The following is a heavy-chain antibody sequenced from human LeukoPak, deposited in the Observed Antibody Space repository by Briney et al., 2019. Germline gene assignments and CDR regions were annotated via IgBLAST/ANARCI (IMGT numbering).Heavy chain of an antibody. V-gene: IGHV1-18*01. Sequence: ASVKVSCKASGYTFTSYGINWVRQAPGQGLEWMGWISADNGFTASAQNLQGRVTMTTDTSTNTAYMELRSLGSDDTAVYYCANLAGVVAGLDPWGQGTLVTVSP. CDR1: GYTFTSYG. J-gene: IGHJ5*02. CDR2: ISADNGFT. CDR3: ANLAGVVAGLDP. D-gene: IGHD6-19*01.